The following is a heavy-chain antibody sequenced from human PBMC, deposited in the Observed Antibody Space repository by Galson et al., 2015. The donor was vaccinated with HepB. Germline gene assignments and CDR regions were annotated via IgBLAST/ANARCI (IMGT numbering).Heavy chain of an antibody. D-gene: IGHD3-9*01. V-gene: IGHV3-23*01. CDR2: ISGSGGST. CDR1: GFTFSSYA. Sequence: LRLSCAASGFTFSSYAMSWVRQAPGKGLEWVSAISGSGGSTYYADSVKGRFTISRDNSKNTLYLQMNSLRAEDTAVYYCAKDLEGYDILTGSYYYYMDVWGKGTTVTVSS. CDR3: AKDLEGYDILTGSYYYYMDV. J-gene: IGHJ6*03.